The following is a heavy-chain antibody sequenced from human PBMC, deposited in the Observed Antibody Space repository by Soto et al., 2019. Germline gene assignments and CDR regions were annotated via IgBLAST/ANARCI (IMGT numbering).Heavy chain of an antibody. D-gene: IGHD3-9*01. Sequence: QVQVVESGGGVVQPGRSLRLSCAASGFTFSRYAIHWVRQAPGKGMEWVAAMSYDGNQKHYADSVKGRFTVSRDDSENPVLLQLTSLRPEDTGTYYCAKDRSFDSYDPESWGPGTRVTVSS. CDR2: MSYDGNQK. CDR3: AKDRSFDSYDPES. J-gene: IGHJ5*02. V-gene: IGHV3-30-3*01. CDR1: GFTFSRYA.